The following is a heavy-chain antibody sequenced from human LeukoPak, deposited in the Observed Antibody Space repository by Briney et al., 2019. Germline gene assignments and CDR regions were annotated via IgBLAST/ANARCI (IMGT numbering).Heavy chain of an antibody. J-gene: IGHJ6*02. D-gene: IGHD2-2*01. CDR2: ISGSGGSI. Sequence: GGSLRLSCAASGFTFSSYAMSWVRQAPGKGLEWVSAISGSGGSIYYADSVKGRFTISRDNSKNTLYLQMNSLRAEDTAVYYCAKGGVPYCSSTSCYDHYYYGMDVWGQGTTVTVSS. V-gene: IGHV3-23*01. CDR3: AKGGVPYCSSTSCYDHYYYGMDV. CDR1: GFTFSSYA.